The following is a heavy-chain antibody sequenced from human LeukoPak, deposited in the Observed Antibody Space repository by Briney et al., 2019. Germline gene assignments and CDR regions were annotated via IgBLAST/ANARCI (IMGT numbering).Heavy chain of an antibody. Sequence: SQTLSLTCAVSGGSISSGGYSWSWIRQPPGKDLEWIGYIYHSGSTYYNPSLKSRVTISVGRSKNQFSLKLSSVTAADTAVYYCARGSAPTLYYYYYYGMDVWGQGTTVTVSS. J-gene: IGHJ6*02. CDR2: IYHSGST. CDR3: ARGSAPTLYYYYYYGMDV. V-gene: IGHV4-30-2*01. CDR1: GGSISSGGYS.